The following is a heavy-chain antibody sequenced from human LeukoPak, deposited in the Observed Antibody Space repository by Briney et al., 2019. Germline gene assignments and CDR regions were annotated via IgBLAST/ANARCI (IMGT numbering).Heavy chain of an antibody. CDR3: AKSGGRSVSSSGYMFDP. Sequence: GGSLRLSCAASGFTFSSYAMSWVRQAPGKGLEWVSAISGSGGSTYYADPVKGRFTISRDNSKNTLYLQMNSLRAEDTAVYYCAKSGGRSVSSSGYMFDPWGQGTLVTVSS. J-gene: IGHJ5*02. D-gene: IGHD6-19*01. CDR1: GFTFSSYA. V-gene: IGHV3-23*01. CDR2: ISGSGGST.